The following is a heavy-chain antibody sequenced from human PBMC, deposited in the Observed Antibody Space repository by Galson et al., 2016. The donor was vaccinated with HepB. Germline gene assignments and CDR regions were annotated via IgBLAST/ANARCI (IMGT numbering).Heavy chain of an antibody. CDR3: ARGSLTAAGLVY. CDR1: GFNFNNYW. V-gene: IGHV3-7*03. D-gene: IGHD6-13*01. Sequence: SLRLSCAASGFNFNNYWMSWVRQAPGKGLEWVADIKRDGSEKNYVDSVEGRFTISRDSANYSLSLQMNSLRAEDTAIYFCARGSLTAAGLVYWGQGTLVTV. CDR2: IKRDGSEK. J-gene: IGHJ4*02.